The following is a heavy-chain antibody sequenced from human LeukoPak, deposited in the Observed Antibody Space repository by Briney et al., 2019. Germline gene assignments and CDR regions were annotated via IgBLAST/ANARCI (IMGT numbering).Heavy chain of an antibody. J-gene: IGHJ4*02. CDR3: ARAAGEMATIRY. CDR2: ISSSSSYI. D-gene: IGHD5-24*01. V-gene: IGHV3-21*01. Sequence: GGSLRLSCAASGFTFSSYWMSWVRQAPGKGLEWVSSISSSSSYIYYADSVKCRFTISRDNAKNSLYLQMNSLRAEDTAVYYCARAAGEMATIRYWGQGTLVTVSS. CDR1: GFTFSSYW.